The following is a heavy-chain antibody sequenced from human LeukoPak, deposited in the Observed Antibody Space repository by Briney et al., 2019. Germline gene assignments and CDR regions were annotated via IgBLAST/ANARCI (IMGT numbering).Heavy chain of an antibody. CDR1: GFTFSSYN. D-gene: IGHD2-15*01. Sequence: GGSLRLSCAASGFTFSSYNMNWVRQAPGKGLEWVSSISTSSSYIYYADSVKGRFTISRDNARNSLYLQMNSLRAEDAAMYYCARDVVVVVASDSNFNYWGQGTLVTVSS. V-gene: IGHV3-21*01. J-gene: IGHJ4*02. CDR2: ISTSSSYI. CDR3: ARDVVVVVASDSNFNY.